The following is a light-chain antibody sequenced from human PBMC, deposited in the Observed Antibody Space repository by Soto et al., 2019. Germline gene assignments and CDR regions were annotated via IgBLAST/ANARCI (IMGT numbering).Light chain of an antibody. CDR3: SSYAGSTVL. V-gene: IGLV2-8*01. Sequence: QSALTQPPSASGSPGQSVTISCTGSSSDVGSFNYVSWYQHHPGKAPKLMISEVSKRPSGVPDRFSGSKSGNTASLTVSGLQADDEADYYCSSYAGSTVLFGGGTQLTVL. CDR1: SSDVGSFNY. J-gene: IGLJ2*01. CDR2: EVS.